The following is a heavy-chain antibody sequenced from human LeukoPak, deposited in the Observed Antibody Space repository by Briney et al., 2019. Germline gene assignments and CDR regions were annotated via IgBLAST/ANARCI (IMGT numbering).Heavy chain of an antibody. J-gene: IGHJ4*02. D-gene: IGHD3-22*01. CDR1: GFTFSDYY. CDR3: AKPADSSGYLLDY. V-gene: IGHV3-21*01. Sequence: GGSLRLSCAASGFTFSDYYMNWVRQAPGKGLEWVSFISSSSSFIYYADSVKGRFTISRDNAKNSLYLQMNSLRAEDTAVYYCAKPADSSGYLLDYWGQGTLVTVSS. CDR2: ISSSSSFI.